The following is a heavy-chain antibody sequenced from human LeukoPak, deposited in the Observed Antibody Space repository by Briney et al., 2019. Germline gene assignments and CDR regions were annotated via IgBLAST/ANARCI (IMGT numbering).Heavy chain of an antibody. Sequence: SETLSLTCTVSGGSISSYYWSRIRQPPGKGLEWIGYIYYSGSTNYNPSLKSRVTISVDTSKNQFSLKLSSVTAADTAVYYCARVYYDFWSGYYIFPKAFDPWGQGTLVTVSS. CDR2: IYYSGST. V-gene: IGHV4-59*01. CDR1: GGSISSYY. J-gene: IGHJ5*02. CDR3: ARVYYDFWSGYYIFPKAFDP. D-gene: IGHD3-3*01.